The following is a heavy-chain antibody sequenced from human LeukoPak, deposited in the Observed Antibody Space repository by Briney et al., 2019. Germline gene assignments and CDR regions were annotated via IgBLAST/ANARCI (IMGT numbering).Heavy chain of an antibody. CDR1: GFTFSSYG. CDR2: IRYDGSNK. J-gene: IGHJ4*02. CDR3: AKDSTLVGATTGNFDY. Sequence: GGSLRLSCAASGFTFSSYGMHWVRQAPGKGLEWVAFIRYDGSNKYYADSVKGRFTISRDNSKNTLYLQMNSLRAEDTAVYYCAKDSTLVGATTGNFDYWGQGTLVTVSS. D-gene: IGHD1-26*01. V-gene: IGHV3-30*02.